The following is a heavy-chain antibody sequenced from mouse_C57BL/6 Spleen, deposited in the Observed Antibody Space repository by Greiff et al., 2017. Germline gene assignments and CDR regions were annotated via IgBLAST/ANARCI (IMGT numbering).Heavy chain of an antibody. Sequence: QVQLQQSGAELVMPGASVKLSCKASGYTFTSYWMHWVKQRPGQGLEWIGEIDPSDSYTNYNQKFKGKSTLTVDKSSSTAYMQLSSLTSEDSAVYYCARREDYYGSSYALLFDYWGQGTTLTVSS. CDR1: GYTFTSYW. J-gene: IGHJ2*01. CDR3: ARREDYYGSSYALLFDY. D-gene: IGHD1-1*01. V-gene: IGHV1-69*01. CDR2: IDPSDSYT.